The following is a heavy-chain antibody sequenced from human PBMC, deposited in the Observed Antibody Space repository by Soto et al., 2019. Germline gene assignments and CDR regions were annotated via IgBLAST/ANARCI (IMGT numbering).Heavy chain of an antibody. CDR1: GYTFTSYY. CDR2: INPSGGST. V-gene: IGHV1-46*03. J-gene: IGHJ4*02. Sequence: QVQLVQSGAEVKKPGASVKVSCKASGYTFTSYYMHWVRQAPGQGLEWMGIINPSGGSTSYAQKSQGRVTMTRDTSTSTVYTELSSLRSEDTAVYYCASWIIRFLEFAWGQGTLVTVSS. D-gene: IGHD3-3*01. CDR3: ASWIIRFLEFA.